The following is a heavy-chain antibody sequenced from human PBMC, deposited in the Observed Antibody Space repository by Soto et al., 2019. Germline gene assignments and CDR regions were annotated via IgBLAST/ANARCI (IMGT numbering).Heavy chain of an antibody. Sequence: PGESLKISCKGSGYSFTSYWISWVRQMPGKGLEWMGRIDPSDSYTNYSPSFQGHVTISADKSISTAYLQWSSPKASDTAMYYCARSAAAGNAYYYYGMDVWGQGTTVTVSS. CDR2: IDPSDSYT. CDR3: ARSAAAGNAYYYYGMDV. V-gene: IGHV5-10-1*01. D-gene: IGHD6-13*01. J-gene: IGHJ6*02. CDR1: GYSFTSYW.